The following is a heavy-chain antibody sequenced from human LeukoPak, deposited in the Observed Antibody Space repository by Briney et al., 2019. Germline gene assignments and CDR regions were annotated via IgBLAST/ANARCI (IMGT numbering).Heavy chain of an antibody. J-gene: IGHJ5*02. CDR3: ARGPRFGELLWHWFDP. V-gene: IGHV4-38-2*02. Sequence: SETLSLTCTVSGYSISTGYYWGWIRQPPGKGLEWIGSMYHSGNTYYNPPLKSRVTISEDTSKNQFSLKLRSVTAADTAVYYCARGPRFGELLWHWFDPWGQGTLVTVSS. CDR2: MYHSGNT. D-gene: IGHD3-10*01. CDR1: GYSISTGYY.